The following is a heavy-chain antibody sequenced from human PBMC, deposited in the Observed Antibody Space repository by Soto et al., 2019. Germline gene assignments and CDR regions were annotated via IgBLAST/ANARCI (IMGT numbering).Heavy chain of an antibody. D-gene: IGHD3-9*01. J-gene: IGHJ6*02. CDR3: ARRQGLTGYYDYGMDV. Sequence: SVKVSCKASGGTFSSYATSWVRQAPGQGLEWMGGIIPIFGTANYAQKFQGRVTITADESTSTAYMELSSLRSEDTAVYYCARRQGLTGYYDYGMDVWGQGXTVTVYS. V-gene: IGHV1-69*13. CDR1: GGTFSSYA. CDR2: IIPIFGTA.